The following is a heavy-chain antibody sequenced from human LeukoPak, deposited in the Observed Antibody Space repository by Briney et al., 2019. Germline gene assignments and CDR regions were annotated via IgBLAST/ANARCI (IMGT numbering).Heavy chain of an antibody. CDR1: GFTFSNAW. D-gene: IGHD3-3*01. V-gene: IGHV3-15*05. CDR2: IKSKTDGGTT. Sequence: MAGGSLRLSCAASGFTFSNAWMNWVRQAPGKGLEWVGRIKSKTDGGTTEYAAPVKGRFTISRDDSKNTLYLQMSSSKTEDTAIYYCTTAYDWSYYDNWGQGTLVTVSS. CDR3: TTAYDWSYYDN. J-gene: IGHJ4*02.